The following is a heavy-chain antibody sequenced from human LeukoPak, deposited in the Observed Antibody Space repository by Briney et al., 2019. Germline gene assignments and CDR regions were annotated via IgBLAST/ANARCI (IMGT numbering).Heavy chain of an antibody. V-gene: IGHV4-61*01. Sequence: TSQTLSLTCTVSGGSISSGSYYWSWIRQPPGKGLEWIGYIYYSGSTNYNPSLKSRVSISVDTSKNQFSLRLSSVTAADTAVYYCARTTVITWRYYFNYWGQGTLVTVSS. J-gene: IGHJ4*02. CDR3: ARTTVITWRYYFNY. CDR1: GGSISSGSYY. D-gene: IGHD4-17*01. CDR2: IYYSGST.